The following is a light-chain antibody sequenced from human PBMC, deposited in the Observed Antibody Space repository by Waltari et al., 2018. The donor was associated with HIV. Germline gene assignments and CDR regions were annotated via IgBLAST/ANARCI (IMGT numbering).Light chain of an antibody. CDR1: QTINRY. V-gene: IGKV1-39*01. J-gene: IGKJ4*01. CDR3: QQSFSPVVVT. CDR2: GSS. Sequence: EIQMTQSPSSLSASVGGRVTITCRATQTINRYLNWYQKKPGKAPQLLISGSSNLRSGVPSRVSGGGSGTEFTLTISNLQPEDFAVYYCQQSFSPVVVTFGGGTRVEMK.